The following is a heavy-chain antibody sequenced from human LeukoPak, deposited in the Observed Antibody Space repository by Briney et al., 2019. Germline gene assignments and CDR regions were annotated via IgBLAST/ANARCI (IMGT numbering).Heavy chain of an antibody. CDR1: GGSISSSNW. Sequence: PSETLSLICAVSGGSISSSNWWSWVRQPPGKGLEWIGEIYHSGSTNYNPSLKSRVTISVDKSKNQFSLKLSSVTAADTAVYYCARATEEWLSAFDIWGQGTMVTVSS. D-gene: IGHD5-12*01. V-gene: IGHV4-4*02. CDR3: ARATEEWLSAFDI. CDR2: IYHSGST. J-gene: IGHJ3*02.